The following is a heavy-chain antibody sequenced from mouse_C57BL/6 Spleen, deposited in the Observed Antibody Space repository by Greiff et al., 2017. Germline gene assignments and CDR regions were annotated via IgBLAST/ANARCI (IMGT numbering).Heavy chain of an antibody. D-gene: IGHD2-5*01. CDR2: ISNGGGST. CDR1: GFTFSDYY. Sequence: DVMLVESGGGLVQPGGSLKLSCAASGFTFSDYYMYWVRQTPEKRLEWVAYISNGGGSTYYPDTVKGRFTISRDNAKNTLYLQMSRLKSEDTAMYYCARSNYDYYYAMDYWGQGTSVTVSS. V-gene: IGHV5-12*01. CDR3: ARSNYDYYYAMDY. J-gene: IGHJ4*01.